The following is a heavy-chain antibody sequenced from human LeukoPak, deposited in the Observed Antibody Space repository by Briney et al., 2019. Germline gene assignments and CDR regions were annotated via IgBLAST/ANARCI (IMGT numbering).Heavy chain of an antibody. J-gene: IGHJ4*02. D-gene: IGHD3-16*01. Sequence: GRSLRLSCAASGFTFSSYWMHWVRQAPGKGLVWVSRINTDGSSTYYADSVKGRFTISRDNAKNTVYLQMDSLRAEDTAVYFCVRGARGMYYFDYWGQETLVTVSS. V-gene: IGHV3-74*01. CDR3: VRGARGMYYFDY. CDR2: INTDGSST. CDR1: GFTFSSYW.